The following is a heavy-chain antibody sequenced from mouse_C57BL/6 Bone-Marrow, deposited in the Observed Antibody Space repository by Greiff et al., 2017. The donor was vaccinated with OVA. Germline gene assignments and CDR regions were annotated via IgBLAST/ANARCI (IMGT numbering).Heavy chain of an antibody. Sequence: VHVKQSGPELVKPGASVKISCKASGYSFTGYYMNWVKQSPEKSLEWIGEINPSTGGTTYNQKFKAKATLTVDKSSSTAYMQLKSLTSEDSAVYYCARAGYSNYVPYWYFDVWGTGTTVTVSS. CDR3: ARAGYSNYVPYWYFDV. J-gene: IGHJ1*03. CDR1: GYSFTGYY. D-gene: IGHD2-5*01. V-gene: IGHV1-42*01. CDR2: INPSTGGT.